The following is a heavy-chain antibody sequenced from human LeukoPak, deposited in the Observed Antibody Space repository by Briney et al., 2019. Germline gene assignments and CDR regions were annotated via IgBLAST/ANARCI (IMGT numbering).Heavy chain of an antibody. CDR3: ARPYGSGSYGYFDY. V-gene: IGHV4-59*12. CDR1: GGSISSYY. CDR2: IYYSGST. Sequence: SETLSLTCTVSGGSISSYYWSWIRQPPGKGLEWIGYIYYSGSTSYNPSLKSRVTISVDTSKNQFSLKLSSVTAADTAVYYCARPYGSGSYGYFDYWGQGTLVTVSS. J-gene: IGHJ4*02. D-gene: IGHD3-10*01.